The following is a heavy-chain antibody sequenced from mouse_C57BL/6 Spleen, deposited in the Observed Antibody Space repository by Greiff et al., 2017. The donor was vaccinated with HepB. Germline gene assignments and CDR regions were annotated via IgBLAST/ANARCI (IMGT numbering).Heavy chain of an antibody. Sequence: QVQLQQPGAELVKPGASVKLSCKASGYTFTSYWMQWVKQRPGQGLEWIGEIDPSDSYTNYNQKFKGKATLTVDTSSSTAYMQLSSLTSEDSAVYYCARDGDGRGAYWGQGTLVTVSA. D-gene: IGHD1-1*01. CDR3: ARDGDGRGAY. V-gene: IGHV1-50*01. J-gene: IGHJ3*01. CDR1: GYTFTSYW. CDR2: IDPSDSYT.